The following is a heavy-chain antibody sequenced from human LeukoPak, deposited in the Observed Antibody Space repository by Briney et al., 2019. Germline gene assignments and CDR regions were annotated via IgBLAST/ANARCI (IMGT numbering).Heavy chain of an antibody. CDR2: IYHSGST. J-gene: IGHJ6*03. V-gene: IGHV4-38-2*01. D-gene: IGHD5-12*01. CDR3: ARGSGCLQCYYYYMDV. Sequence: GTLTLSCAASGFTLRSYGMGWVRQAPGKGLEWIGSIYHSGSTYYNPSLKSRVTISVDTSKNHFSLKLSSVTAADTAVYYCARGSGCLQCYYYYMDVWGKGTTVTVSS. CDR1: GFTLRSYG.